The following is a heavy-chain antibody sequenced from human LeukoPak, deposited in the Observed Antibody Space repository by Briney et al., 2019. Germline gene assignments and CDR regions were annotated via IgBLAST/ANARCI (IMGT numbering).Heavy chain of an antibody. D-gene: IGHD3-3*01. V-gene: IGHV4-34*01. Sequence: SETLSLTCAAYGGAFSGYYWSWIRQPPGKGLEWIGEINHSGSTDYNPSLKSRVTMSVDTSKNQFSLRLSSVTAADTAVYYCARKNITIIKWTLFDYWGHGILGTVSS. CDR1: GGAFSGYY. J-gene: IGHJ4*01. CDR3: ARKNITIIKWTLFDY. CDR2: INHSGST.